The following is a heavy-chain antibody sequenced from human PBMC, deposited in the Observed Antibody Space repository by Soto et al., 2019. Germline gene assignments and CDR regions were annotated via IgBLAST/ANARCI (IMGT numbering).Heavy chain of an antibody. Sequence: QVQLVQSGAEVKKPGSSVKVSCKASGGTFSSYAISWVRQAPGQGLELMGGIIPIFGTANYAQKFQGRVTITADESTSTAYMELSSLRSEDTAVYYCARVKYSYGQTHWYFDLWGRGTLVTVSS. V-gene: IGHV1-69*12. J-gene: IGHJ2*01. D-gene: IGHD5-18*01. CDR1: GGTFSSYA. CDR3: ARVKYSYGQTHWYFDL. CDR2: IIPIFGTA.